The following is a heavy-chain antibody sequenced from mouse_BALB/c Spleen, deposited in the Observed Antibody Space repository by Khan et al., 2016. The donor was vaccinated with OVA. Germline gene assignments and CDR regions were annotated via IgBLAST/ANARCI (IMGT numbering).Heavy chain of an antibody. J-gene: IGHJ3*01. CDR1: GFTFIDYG. V-gene: IGHV5-15*02. CDR3: VRGGFAY. Sequence: EVELVESGGGLVQPGGSRKLSCAASGFTFIDYGMAWVRQTPGQGPEWIAFISSVAYSIYYADTVTGRFTIPRANAKNTLYLEMSSLRSDDTAMYYCVRGGFAYWGQGTLVTVSA. CDR2: ISSVAYSI.